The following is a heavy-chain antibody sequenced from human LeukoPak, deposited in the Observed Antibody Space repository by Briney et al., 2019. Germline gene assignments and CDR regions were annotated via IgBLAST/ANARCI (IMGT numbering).Heavy chain of an antibody. V-gene: IGHV3-23*01. CDR3: AKGRMTYCSSTSCYRTFDY. CDR1: GFTFSSYA. D-gene: IGHD2-2*01. CDR2: ISDSGGVT. J-gene: IGHJ4*02. Sequence: GGSLRLSCAASGFTFSSYAMSWVRQAPGKGLEWVSIISDSGGVTYYADSVKGRFTISRDNSKNTLYLQMNSLRAEDTAVYYCAKGRMTYCSSTSCYRTFDYWGQETLDTVSS.